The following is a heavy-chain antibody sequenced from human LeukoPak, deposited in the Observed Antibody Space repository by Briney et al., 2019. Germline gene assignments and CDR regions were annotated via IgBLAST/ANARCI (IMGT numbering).Heavy chain of an antibody. J-gene: IGHJ4*02. CDR2: ISGSGGST. Sequence: QTGGSLRLSCAASGFTFSSYAMSWVRQAPGKGLEWVSAISGSGGSTYYADSVKGRFTISRDNSKNTLYLQMNSLRAEDTAVHYCANWVYGDYLDYWGQGTLVTVSS. D-gene: IGHD4-17*01. CDR3: ANWVYGDYLDY. V-gene: IGHV3-23*01. CDR1: GFTFSSYA.